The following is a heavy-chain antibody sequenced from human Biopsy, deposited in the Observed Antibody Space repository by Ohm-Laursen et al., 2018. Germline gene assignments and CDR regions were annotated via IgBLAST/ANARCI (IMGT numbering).Heavy chain of an antibody. CDR1: GASVKTSGYF. D-gene: IGHD3-9*01. CDR2: ISYNERT. V-gene: IGHV4-31*03. Sequence: PSDTLSLTCIVSGASVKTSGYFWAWIRQRPGKGLEWIGYISYNERTHYNPSLTSRLAISFDTSNNRISLQLRSVSVADTAVYYCVREPKTGTAEAWYFDLWGRGSPVTVPS. CDR3: VREPKTGTAEAWYFDL. J-gene: IGHJ2*01.